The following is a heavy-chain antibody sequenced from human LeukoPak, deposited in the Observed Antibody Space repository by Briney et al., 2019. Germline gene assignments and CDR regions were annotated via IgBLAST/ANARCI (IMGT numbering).Heavy chain of an antibody. CDR3: ARGLRGPDF. CDR2: INNDGTDA. V-gene: IGHV3-74*01. D-gene: IGHD3-16*01. Sequence: PGRSLRLSCASSGFTFSNYWMHWVRKVPGKGLVWVSRINNDGTDATYADSVKGRFTISRDNAKNTLFLQMNSLRAEDTSIYYCARGLRGPDFWGQGTLVTVSS. J-gene: IGHJ4*02. CDR1: GFTFSNYW.